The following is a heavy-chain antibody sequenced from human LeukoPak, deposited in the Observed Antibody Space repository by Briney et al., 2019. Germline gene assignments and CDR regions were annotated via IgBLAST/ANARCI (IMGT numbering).Heavy chain of an antibody. V-gene: IGHV1-2*02. CDR2: INPNSGGT. CDR1: GYTFTVYY. D-gene: IGHD1-26*01. J-gene: IGHJ5*02. Sequence: ASVKVSHQASGYTFTVYYMHRVRQAPGQGLEWMGWINPNSGGTNYAQKFQGRVTMTRDTSISTAYMELSRLRSDDTAVYYCARGGSYYGDWFDPWGQGTLVTVSS. CDR3: ARGGSYYGDWFDP.